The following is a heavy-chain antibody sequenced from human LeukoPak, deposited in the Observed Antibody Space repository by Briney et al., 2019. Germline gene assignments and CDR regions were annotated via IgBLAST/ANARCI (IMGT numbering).Heavy chain of an antibody. D-gene: IGHD1-26*01. CDR3: AKDVSGSYFRRFDY. CDR1: GFTLDDYA. J-gene: IGHJ4*02. V-gene: IGHV3-43D*04. CDR2: ISWDGGST. Sequence: GGSLRLSCAASGFTLDDYAMHWVRQAPGKGLEWVSLISWDGGSTYYADSVKGRFTISRDNSKNSLYLQMNSLRAEDTALYYCAKDVSGSYFRRFDYWGQGTLVTVSS.